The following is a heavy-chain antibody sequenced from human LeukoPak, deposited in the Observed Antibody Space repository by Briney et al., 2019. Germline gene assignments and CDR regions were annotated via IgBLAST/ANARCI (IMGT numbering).Heavy chain of an antibody. J-gene: IGHJ4*02. CDR2: INPNSGDT. CDR3: AGEYCSGGSCRQGFDY. Sequence: ASVKVSCKVSGYTFTDYYMPWARQAPGQGLEWMGWINPNSGDTNHAQNFQGRVTLTRDTSISTAYMELSSLRSDDSAVYYCAGEYCSGGSCRQGFDYWGQGTLVTVSS. D-gene: IGHD2-15*01. CDR1: GYTFTDYY. V-gene: IGHV1-2*02.